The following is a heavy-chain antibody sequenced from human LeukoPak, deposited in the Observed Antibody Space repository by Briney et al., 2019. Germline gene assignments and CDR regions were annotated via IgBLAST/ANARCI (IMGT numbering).Heavy chain of an antibody. CDR3: ARVGYSYGYSPWKYYFDY. D-gene: IGHD5-18*01. V-gene: IGHV1-69*13. CDR2: IIPIFGTA. CDR1: GGTFSSYA. Sequence: SVKVSCKASGGTFSSYAISWVRQAPGQRLEWMGGIIPIFGTANYAQKFQGRVTITADESTSTAYMELSSLRSEDTAVYYCARVGYSYGYSPWKYYFDYWGQGTLVTVSS. J-gene: IGHJ4*02.